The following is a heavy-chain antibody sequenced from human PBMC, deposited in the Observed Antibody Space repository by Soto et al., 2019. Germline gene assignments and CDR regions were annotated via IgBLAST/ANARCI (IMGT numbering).Heavy chain of an antibody. J-gene: IGHJ3*02. CDR1: GGSISSYY. V-gene: IGHV4-59*01. CDR2: IYYSGST. D-gene: IGHD5-12*01. Sequence: SETLSLTCTVSGGSISSYYWSWIRQPPGKGLEWIGYIYYSGSTNYNPSLKSRVTISVDTSKNQFSLKLNSVTAADTAVYYCAREGMGWPRSAFDIWGQGTMVTVSS. CDR3: AREGMGWPRSAFDI.